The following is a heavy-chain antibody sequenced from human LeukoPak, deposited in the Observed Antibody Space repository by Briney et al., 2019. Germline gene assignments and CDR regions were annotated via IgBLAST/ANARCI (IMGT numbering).Heavy chain of an antibody. CDR2: IYSGVST. CDR1: GLTVSSNY. D-gene: IGHD1-26*01. V-gene: IGHV3-53*01. CDR3: ARDLWDAI. Sequence: GGSLRLSCAASGLTVSSNYMSWVRKAPGRRLGWVSVIYSGVSTYYADSVKGRFTISRDNSKNTLYLQMNSLRAEDTAVYYCARDLWDAIWGQGTMVTVSS. J-gene: IGHJ3*02.